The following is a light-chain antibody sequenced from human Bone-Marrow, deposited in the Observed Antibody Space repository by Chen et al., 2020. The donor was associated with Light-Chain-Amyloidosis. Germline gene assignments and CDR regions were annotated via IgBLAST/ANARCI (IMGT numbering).Light chain of an antibody. CDR2: GAS. V-gene: IGKV3-15*01. CDR1: QSVNTN. CDR3: QQYNNWPGT. Sequence: EIVMTQSPATPSVSPGERATLACRASQSVNTNLAWYQQKPGQGPRLLIYGASTRATSIPARFSASGSGTELTLTISSLQSEDFAVDDCQQYNNWPGTVGQGTKVEIK. J-gene: IGKJ1*01.